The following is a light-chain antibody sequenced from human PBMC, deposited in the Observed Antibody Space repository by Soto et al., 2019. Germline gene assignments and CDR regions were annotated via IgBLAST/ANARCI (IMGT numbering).Light chain of an antibody. CDR3: QQYNNWPPWT. CDR2: GAS. CDR1: QSVSSN. J-gene: IGKJ1*01. Sequence: EIVMTQSPATLSVSPGERATLSCRASQSVSSNLAWYQQKPGQAPRLLIYGASTRATGIPARFSGSGSGTECTLTISRRQSEDFAVYYCQQYNNWPPWTFGQGTKVEI. V-gene: IGKV3-15*01.